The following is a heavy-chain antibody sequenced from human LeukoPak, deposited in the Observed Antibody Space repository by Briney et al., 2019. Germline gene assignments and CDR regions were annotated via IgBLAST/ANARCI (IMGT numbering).Heavy chain of an antibody. V-gene: IGHV1-69*05. J-gene: IGHJ6*03. CDR1: GGTFSSYA. Sequence: SVKVSCKASGGTFSSYAISWVRQAPGQGLEWMGGIIPIFGTANYAQKSQGRVTITTDESTSTAYMELSSLRSEDTAVYYCARGSRYCSSTSCYYYYYMDVWGKGTTVTVSS. CDR2: IIPIFGTA. CDR3: ARGSRYCSSTSCYYYYYMDV. D-gene: IGHD2-2*01.